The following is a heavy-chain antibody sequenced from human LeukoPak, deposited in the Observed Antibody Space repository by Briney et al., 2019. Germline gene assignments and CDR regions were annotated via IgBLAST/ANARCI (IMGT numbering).Heavy chain of an antibody. V-gene: IGHV3-53*01. CDR3: ARAGRLIAFDI. D-gene: IGHD3-16*01. J-gene: IGHJ3*02. Sequence: PGGSLRLSCAASGFTVSSNYMSWVRQAPGKGLEWVSVIYSGGSTYYADSVKGRFTISRDNSKNTLYLQMNSLRAEDTAVYYCARAGRLIAFDIWGRGTMVTVSS. CDR1: GFTVSSNY. CDR2: IYSGGST.